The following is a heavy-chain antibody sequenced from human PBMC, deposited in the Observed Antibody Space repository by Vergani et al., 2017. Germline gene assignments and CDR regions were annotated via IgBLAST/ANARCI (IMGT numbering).Heavy chain of an antibody. CDR1: GDSVSSNSAA. J-gene: IGHJ4*02. CDR3: ARDQEDKSMRTFDY. CDR2: TYYQSKWYN. D-gene: IGHD2-21*01. V-gene: IGHV6-1*01. Sequence: QVQLQQSGPGLVKPSQTLPLTCAISGDSVSSNSAAWNWIRQSPSRGLEWLGRTYYQSKWYNDYAVSVKSRITINPDTSENQFTLQLNSVTPEDTAVYYCARDQEDKSMRTFDYWGQGTLVTVSS.